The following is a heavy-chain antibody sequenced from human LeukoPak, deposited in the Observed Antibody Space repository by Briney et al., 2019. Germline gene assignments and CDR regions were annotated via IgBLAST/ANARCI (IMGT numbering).Heavy chain of an antibody. CDR1: GGTFSSYA. CDR2: IIPILGIA. V-gene: IGHV1-69*04. Sequence: ASVKVSCKASGGTFSSYAISWVRQAPGQGLEWMGRIIPILGIANYAQKFQGRVTITADKSTSTAYMELSSLRSEDTAVYYCARDLRQVIAVAGTEGDYWGQGTLITVSS. J-gene: IGHJ4*02. D-gene: IGHD6-19*01. CDR3: ARDLRQVIAVAGTEGDY.